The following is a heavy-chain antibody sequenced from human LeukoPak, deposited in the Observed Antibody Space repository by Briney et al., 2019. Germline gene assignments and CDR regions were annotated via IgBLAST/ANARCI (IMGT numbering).Heavy chain of an antibody. V-gene: IGHV4-61*02. J-gene: IGHJ3*02. CDR1: VGSLSSGSYY. Sequence: SETLSLTCTVSVGSLSSGSYYWRWIRPPAGKGLEWIGRIYTSGSTNYHPSLKSRVTISVDTSKNQFSLKLSSVTAADTAVYYCARPTTIDAFDIWGQGTMVTVSS. CDR3: ARPTTIDAFDI. D-gene: IGHD3-9*01. CDR2: IYTSGST.